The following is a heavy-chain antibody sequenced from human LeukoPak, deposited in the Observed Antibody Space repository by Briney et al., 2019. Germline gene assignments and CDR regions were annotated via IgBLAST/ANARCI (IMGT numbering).Heavy chain of an antibody. V-gene: IGHV3-23*01. Sequence: GGSLRLSCAASGFIFSHYGMMWVRQAPGKGLEWVSSLSDSGGNTFHADSAKGRFTLSSDSSRNTVYLQLNNLRVEDTAIYYCARASWVSSTDAVRWGQGTLVTVSS. CDR2: LSDSGGNT. CDR3: ARASWVSSTDAVR. J-gene: IGHJ4*02. D-gene: IGHD3-16*01. CDR1: GFIFSHYG.